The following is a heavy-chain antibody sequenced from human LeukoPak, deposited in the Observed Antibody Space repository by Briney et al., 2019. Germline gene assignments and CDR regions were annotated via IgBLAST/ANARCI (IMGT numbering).Heavy chain of an antibody. CDR2: ISAHNGDT. V-gene: IGHV1-18*01. J-gene: IGHJ4*02. D-gene: IGHD1-1*01. CDR3: ARGYSSANEDY. Sequence: ASVKVSCKASGYTFSSYGISWVRQAPGQGLEWMGWISAHNGDTNSAQKLQGRITMTTDTSTSTAYMELRSLRSDDTAVYYCARGYSSANEDYWGQGTLVTVSS. CDR1: GYTFSSYG.